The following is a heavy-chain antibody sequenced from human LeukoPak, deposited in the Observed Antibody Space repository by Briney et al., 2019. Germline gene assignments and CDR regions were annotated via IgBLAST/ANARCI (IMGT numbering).Heavy chain of an antibody. CDR3: ARDRGIDYYGSGSYYRHYYYYMDV. Sequence: ASVKVSCKASGYTFTTYGIGWVRQAPGQGLEWMGWINPNSGGTNYAQKFQGRVTMTRDTSISTAYMELSRLRSDDTAVYYCARDRGIDYYGSGSYYRHYYYYMDVWGKGTTVTVSS. CDR2: INPNSGGT. V-gene: IGHV1-2*02. D-gene: IGHD3-10*01. J-gene: IGHJ6*03. CDR1: GYTFTTYG.